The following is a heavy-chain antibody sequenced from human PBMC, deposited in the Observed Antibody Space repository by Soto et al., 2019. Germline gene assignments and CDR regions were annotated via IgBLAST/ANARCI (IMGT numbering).Heavy chain of an antibody. CDR2: ISGSGGST. V-gene: IGHV3-23*01. CDR3: AKAVGDSSSWYGNWFDP. CDR1: GFTFGSYA. Sequence: GGSLRLSCAASGFTFGSYAMSWVRQAPGKGLEWVSAISGSGGSTYYADSVKGRFTISRDNSKNTLYLQMNSLRAEDTAVYYCAKAVGDSSSWYGNWFDPWGQGTLVTVSS. J-gene: IGHJ5*02. D-gene: IGHD6-13*01.